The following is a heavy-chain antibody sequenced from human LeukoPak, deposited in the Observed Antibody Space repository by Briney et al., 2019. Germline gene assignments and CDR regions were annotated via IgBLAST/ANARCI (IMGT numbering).Heavy chain of an antibody. J-gene: IGHJ4*02. CDR3: ARGLYEFCSGGSCYSYYFDY. V-gene: IGHV4-59*01. CDR1: GGSISGYY. Sequence: SETLSLTCTVSGGSISGYYWSWIRQPPGKGLEWIGFIYYSGTTNYNPSLKSRVNMSLDTSKNQFSLKLSSVTAADTAVYYCARGLYEFCSGGSCYSYYFDYWGQGTLVTVSS. CDR2: IYYSGTT. D-gene: IGHD2-15*01.